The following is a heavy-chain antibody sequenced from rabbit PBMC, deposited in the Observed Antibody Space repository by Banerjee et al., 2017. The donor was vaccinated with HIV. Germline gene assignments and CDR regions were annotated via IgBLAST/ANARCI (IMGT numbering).Heavy chain of an antibody. V-gene: IGHV1S40*01. J-gene: IGHJ4*01. D-gene: IGHD6-1*01. CDR1: GFSFSSGYY. Sequence: QSLEESGGDLVKPGASLTLTCTASGFSFSSGYYMCWVRQAPGKGLEWIACIYPPSGSTYYASWAKGRFTISKTSSTTVTLQMTSLTAADTATYFCARSRGFAGYAYALDLWGPGTL. CDR3: ARSRGFAGYAYALDL. CDR2: IYPPSGST.